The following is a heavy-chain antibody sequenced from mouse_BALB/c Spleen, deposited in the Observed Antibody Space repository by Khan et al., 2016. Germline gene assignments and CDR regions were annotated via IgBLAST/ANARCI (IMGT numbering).Heavy chain of an antibody. V-gene: IGHV1-80*01. CDR1: GFAFSSYW. CDR2: IYPGDGDT. J-gene: IGHJ3*01. D-gene: IGHD2-14*01. CDR3: ARGTPFAN. Sequence: QVQLQQSGAELVRPGSSVKISCKASGFAFSSYWMNWVKQRPGQGLEWIGQIYPGDGDTNSNGKFRGKATLTAAKSSSTAYMQLSSLTSEDAAVYFCARGTPFANWGQGTLVTVSA.